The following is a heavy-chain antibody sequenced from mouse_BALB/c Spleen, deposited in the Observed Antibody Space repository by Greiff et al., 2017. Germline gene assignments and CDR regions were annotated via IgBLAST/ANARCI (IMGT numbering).Heavy chain of an antibody. J-gene: IGHJ3*01. D-gene: IGHD2-4*01. CDR3: TREGYDYAWFAY. CDR1: GYTFTSYW. Sequence: QVQLQQPGAELVRPGASVKLSCKASGYTFTSYWINWVKQRPGQGLEWIGNIYPSDSYTNYNQKFKDKATLTVDKSSSTAYRQLSSPTSEDSAVYYCTREGYDYAWFAYWGQGTLVTGSA. CDR2: IYPSDSYT. V-gene: IGHV1-69*02.